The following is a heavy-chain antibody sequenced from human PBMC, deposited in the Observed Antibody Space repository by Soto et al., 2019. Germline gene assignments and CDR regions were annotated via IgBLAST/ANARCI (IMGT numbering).Heavy chain of an antibody. D-gene: IGHD3-22*01. Sequence: QVQLVQSGAEVKKPGASVKVSCKASGYTFTNYDINWVRQATGQGLEWMGWMNPNSGNTGYAQKFQGRVTMTRKTSISTAYMELSRLRSEDTAVYYCARPLSYESSGYYYDYYHYGMDVWGQGTTVTVS. CDR3: ARPLSYESSGYYYDYYHYGMDV. V-gene: IGHV1-8*01. CDR1: GYTFTNYD. CDR2: MNPNSGNT. J-gene: IGHJ6*02.